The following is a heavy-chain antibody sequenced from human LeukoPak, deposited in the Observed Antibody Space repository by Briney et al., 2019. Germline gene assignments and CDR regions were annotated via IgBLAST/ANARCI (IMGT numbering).Heavy chain of an antibody. CDR3: ARLNGGN. CDR2: IDYSGST. D-gene: IGHD4-23*01. V-gene: IGHV4-59*08. J-gene: IGHJ4*02. Sequence: SETLSLTCTVSGGSISSYYWSWIRQPPGKGLEWIGYIDYSGSTAYNPSLNGRVAVSVDTSKNQFSLKLRTVTAADTAVYYCARLNGGNWGPGILVTVSS. CDR1: GGSISSYY.